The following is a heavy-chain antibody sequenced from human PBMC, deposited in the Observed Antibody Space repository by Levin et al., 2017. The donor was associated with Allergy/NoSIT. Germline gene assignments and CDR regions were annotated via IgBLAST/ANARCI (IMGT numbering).Heavy chain of an antibody. CDR1: GFKFNNYW. CDR3: VRNCGGDCWKY. Sequence: PGGSLRLSCVASGFKFNNYWMTWVRQAPGKGLEWVANIKEDGSEEYYPDSVRGRFTVSRDNAKNSMYLQMNSLRTEDTAVYYCVRNCGGDCWKYWGQGTLVTV. V-gene: IGHV3-7*01. J-gene: IGHJ1*01. CDR2: IKEDGSEE. D-gene: IGHD2-21*02.